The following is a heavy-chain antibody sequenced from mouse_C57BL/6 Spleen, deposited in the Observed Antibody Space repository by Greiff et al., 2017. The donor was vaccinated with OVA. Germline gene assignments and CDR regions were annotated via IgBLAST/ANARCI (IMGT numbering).Heavy chain of an antibody. D-gene: IGHD2-1*01. V-gene: IGHV1-82*01. CDR3: ARWDGNYVSWFAY. CDR1: GYAFSSSW. Sequence: VQLQQSGPELVKPGASVKISCKASGYAFSSSWMNWVKQRPGKGLEWIGRIYPGDGDTNYNGKFKGKATLTADKSSSTAYMQLSSLTSEDSAVYFCARWDGNYVSWFAYWGQGTLVTVSA. CDR2: IYPGDGDT. J-gene: IGHJ3*01.